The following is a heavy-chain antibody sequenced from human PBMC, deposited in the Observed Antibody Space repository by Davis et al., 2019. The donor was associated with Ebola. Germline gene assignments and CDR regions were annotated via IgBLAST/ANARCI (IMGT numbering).Heavy chain of an antibody. CDR1: GFTFTSYA. D-gene: IGHD1-1*01. Sequence: GESLKISCAASGFTFTSYAMSWVRQAPGKGLEWVSAIGGNGGRTYYADSVKGRFTISRDNSKNMLYLQMDSLRIEDTAQYFCAGDPNWESGSWGQGTPVSVSS. V-gene: IGHV3-23*01. J-gene: IGHJ5*02. CDR2: IGGNGGRT. CDR3: AGDPNWESGS.